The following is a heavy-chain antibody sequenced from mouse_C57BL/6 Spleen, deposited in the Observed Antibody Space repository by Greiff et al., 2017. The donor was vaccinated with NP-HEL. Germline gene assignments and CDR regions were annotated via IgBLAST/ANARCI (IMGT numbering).Heavy chain of an antibody. CDR1: GYTFTSYW. D-gene: IGHD1-1*01. CDR3: ARGFITTVVAMDYYAMDY. J-gene: IGHJ4*01. Sequence: QVQLHQPGAELVKPGASVKMSCKASGYTFTSYWITWVKQRPGQGLEWIGDIYPGSGSTNYNEKFKSKATLTVDTSSSTAYMQLSSLTSEDSAVYYCARGFITTVVAMDYYAMDYWGQGTSVTVSS. CDR2: IYPGSGST. V-gene: IGHV1-55*01.